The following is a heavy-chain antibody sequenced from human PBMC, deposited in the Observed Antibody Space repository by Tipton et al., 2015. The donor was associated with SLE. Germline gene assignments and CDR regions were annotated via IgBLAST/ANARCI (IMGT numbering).Heavy chain of an antibody. D-gene: IGHD3-3*01. J-gene: IGHJ3*02. Sequence: SLRLSCAASGFTFSSYSMNWVRQAPGKGLEWVSYISSISSPIYYADSVKGRFTISRDNAKNSLYLQMNSLRAEDTAVYYCARELDSSGGGFCSGYHDAFDIWGQGTMVTVSS. CDR3: ARELDSSGGGFCSGYHDAFDI. CDR2: ISSISSPI. V-gene: IGHV3-48*01. CDR1: GFTFSSYS.